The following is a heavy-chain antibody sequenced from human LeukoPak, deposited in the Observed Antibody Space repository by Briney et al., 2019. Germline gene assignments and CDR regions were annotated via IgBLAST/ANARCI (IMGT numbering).Heavy chain of an antibody. V-gene: IGHV1-69*06. CDR1: GGTFSSYA. CDR2: IIPIFGTS. J-gene: IGHJ6*03. D-gene: IGHD3-10*01. CDR3: VYYYGPAYYYYMDV. Sequence: ASVKVSCKASGGTFSSYAISWVRQAPGQGLEWMGGIIPIFGTSNYAQKFQGRVTITADKSTSTAYMELSSLRSEDTAVYYCVYYYGPAYYYYMDVWGKGTTVTVSS.